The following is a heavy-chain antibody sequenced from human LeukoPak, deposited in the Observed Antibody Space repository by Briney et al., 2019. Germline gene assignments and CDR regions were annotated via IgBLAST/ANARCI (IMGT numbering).Heavy chain of an antibody. CDR2: IKQDGSEK. D-gene: IGHD3-22*01. V-gene: IGHV3-7*01. J-gene: IGHJ4*02. CDR1: GFTVSSNY. CDR3: ARGGYDSSGYRIEDY. Sequence: GSLRLSCAASGFTVSSNYMSWVRQAPGKGLEWVANIKQDGSEKYYVDSVKGRFTISRDNAKNSLYLQMNSLRAEDTAVYYCARGGYDSSGYRIEDYWGQGTLVTVSS.